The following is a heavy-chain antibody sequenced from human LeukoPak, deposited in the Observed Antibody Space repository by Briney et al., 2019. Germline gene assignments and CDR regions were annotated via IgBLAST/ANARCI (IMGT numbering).Heavy chain of an antibody. CDR3: ARDPNLTGSYYSWFDP. D-gene: IGHD3-10*01. Sequence: ASVKVSCKASGYTFTSYAMNWVRQAPGQGLEWMGWINTNTGNPTYAQGFTGRFVSSLDTSVSTAYLQISSLKAEDTAVYYCARDPNLTGSYYSWFDPWGQGTLVTVSS. J-gene: IGHJ5*02. CDR1: GYTFTSYA. CDR2: INTNTGNP. V-gene: IGHV7-4-1*02.